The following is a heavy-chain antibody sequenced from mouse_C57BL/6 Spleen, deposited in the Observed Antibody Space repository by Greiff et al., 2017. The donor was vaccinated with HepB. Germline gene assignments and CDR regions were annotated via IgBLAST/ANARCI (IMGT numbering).Heavy chain of an antibody. Sequence: EVKVEESGGGLVKPGGSLKLSCAASGFTFSSYAMSWVRQTPEKRLEWVATISDGGSYTYYPDNVKGRFTISRDNAKNNLYLQMSHLKSEDTAMYYCARDGDYDSSRFAYWGQGTLVTVSA. CDR1: GFTFSSYA. CDR2: ISDGGSYT. J-gene: IGHJ3*01. V-gene: IGHV5-4*01. CDR3: ARDGDYDSSRFAY. D-gene: IGHD2-4*01.